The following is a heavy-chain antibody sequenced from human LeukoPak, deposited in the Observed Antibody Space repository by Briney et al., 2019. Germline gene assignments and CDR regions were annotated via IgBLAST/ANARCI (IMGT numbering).Heavy chain of an antibody. CDR3: ARDGSGAAYGMDV. D-gene: IGHD1-26*01. V-gene: IGHV3-21*01. J-gene: IGHJ6*02. Sequence: GGSLRLSCAASGFTFSSYSMDWVRQAPGKGLEWVSSISSSSSYIYYADSVKGRFTISRDNAKNSLYLQMSSLRAEDTAVYYCARDGSGAAYGMDVWGQGTTVTVSS. CDR2: ISSSSSYI. CDR1: GFTFSSYS.